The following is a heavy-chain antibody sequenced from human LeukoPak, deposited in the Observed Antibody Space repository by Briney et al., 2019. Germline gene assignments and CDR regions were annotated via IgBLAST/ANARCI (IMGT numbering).Heavy chain of an antibody. V-gene: IGHV3-21*01. CDR2: ISSSSSYI. CDR3: ARDQGYYDSSGSLDY. CDR1: GFTFSSYS. D-gene: IGHD3-22*01. Sequence: GGSLRLSCAASGFTFSSYSMNWVRQAPGKGLEWVSSISSSSSYIYYADSVKGRFTISRDNAKNSLYLQMNSLRAEDTAVYYCARDQGYYDSSGSLDYWGQGTLVTVSS. J-gene: IGHJ4*02.